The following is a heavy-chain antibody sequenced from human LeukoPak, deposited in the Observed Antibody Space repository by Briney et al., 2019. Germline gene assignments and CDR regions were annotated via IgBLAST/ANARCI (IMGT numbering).Heavy chain of an antibody. CDR1: GGSISSYY. CDR3: AREGTAGTNLNWFDP. CDR2: ISYSGST. J-gene: IGHJ5*02. Sequence: PSETLPLTCTVSGGSISSYYWSWIRQPPGKGLEWIGYISYSGSTNFNPSLKSRVTISVDTSKNQFSLKLSSVTAADTAVYYCAREGTAGTNLNWFDPWGQGTLVTVSS. D-gene: IGHD1-1*01. V-gene: IGHV4-59*01.